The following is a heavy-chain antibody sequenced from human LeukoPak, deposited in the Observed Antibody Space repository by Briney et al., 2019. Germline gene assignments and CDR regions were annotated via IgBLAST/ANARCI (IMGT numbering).Heavy chain of an antibody. CDR2: IIAYNGDT. CDR3: ARSDCSSTTCYVTFDY. Sequence: ASVKVSCKASGYTFTSYGISWVRPAPGQGLGCMGRIIAYNGDTNYAQNLQGRVTMTTDASTSTAYMDLRSLRSDDTAVYYCARSDCSSTTCYVTFDYWGQGTLVIVSS. J-gene: IGHJ4*02. D-gene: IGHD2-2*01. V-gene: IGHV1-18*01. CDR1: GYTFTSYG.